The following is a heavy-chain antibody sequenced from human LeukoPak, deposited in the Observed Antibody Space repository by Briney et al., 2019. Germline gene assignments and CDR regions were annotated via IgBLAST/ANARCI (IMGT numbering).Heavy chain of an antibody. D-gene: IGHD1-26*01. Sequence: QPGGSLRLSCAASGFIFSNYAMSWVRQAPGKGLEWVSVISSSDGGTYYADSVKGRFTISRDNSKNTLYLQMNSLRAEDTAVYYCAEGGASTFGARRHFDYWGQGTLVTVSS. V-gene: IGHV3-23*01. CDR3: AEGGASTFGARRHFDY. CDR2: ISSSDGGT. CDR1: GFIFSNYA. J-gene: IGHJ4*02.